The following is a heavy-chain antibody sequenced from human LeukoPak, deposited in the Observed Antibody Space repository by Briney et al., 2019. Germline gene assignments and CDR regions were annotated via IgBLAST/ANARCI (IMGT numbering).Heavy chain of an antibody. CDR3: ARGVSSSSLDY. CDR1: GFTFSIYA. J-gene: IGHJ4*02. CDR2: ISGSGGTA. D-gene: IGHD6-13*01. Sequence: GGSLRLSCAASGFTFSIYAMSWVRQAPGKGLEWVSAISGSGGTAYYADSVKGRFTISRDNSKNTLYLQMNSLRAEDTAVYYCARGVSSSSLDYWGQGTLVTVSS. V-gene: IGHV3-23*01.